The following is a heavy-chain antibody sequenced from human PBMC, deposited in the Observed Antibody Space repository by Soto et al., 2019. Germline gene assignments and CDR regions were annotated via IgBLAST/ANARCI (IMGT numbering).Heavy chain of an antibody. V-gene: IGHV4-30-4*01. CDR3: TSRRDWTAVDPFDY. J-gene: IGHJ4*02. CDR1: GGSITNVNYY. CDR2: IYYSGST. Sequence: PSETLSLTCAVSGGSITNVNYYWSWIRQAPGKGLEWIGYIYYSGSTYYNLSLKSRVTISVDKSKNQFSLKLSSVTAADTAVYYCTSRRDWTAVDPFDYWGLGTLVTVSS. D-gene: IGHD5-18*01.